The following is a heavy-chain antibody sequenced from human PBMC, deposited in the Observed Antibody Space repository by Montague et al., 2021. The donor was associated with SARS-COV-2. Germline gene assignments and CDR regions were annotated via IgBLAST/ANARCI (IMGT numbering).Heavy chain of an antibody. CDR2: IKAGNT. CDR3: AKDASYDILSGPWSLWGRFAFDI. CDR1: GFSVSDSY. D-gene: IGHD3-9*01. J-gene: IGHJ3*02. V-gene: IGHV3-53*01. Sequence: SLRLSCAASGFSVSDSYMSWVRQAPGKGPEWVSIIKAGNTYYTDSVKGRFTISRDNSKNTLYLQMYSLRAEDTAVYYCAKDASYDILSGPWSLWGRFAFDIWGQGTMVTVSS.